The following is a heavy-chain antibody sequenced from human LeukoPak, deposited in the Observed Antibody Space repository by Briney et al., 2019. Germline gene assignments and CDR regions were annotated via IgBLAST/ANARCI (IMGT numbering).Heavy chain of an antibody. Sequence: GGPLRLSCAASGFTFSSYGMHWVRQAPGKGLEWVAVISYDGSNKYYADSVKGRFTISRDNSKNTLYLQMNSLRAEDTAVYYCAKDLTIFGVAMDYWGQGTLVTVSS. J-gene: IGHJ4*02. CDR2: ISYDGSNK. D-gene: IGHD3-3*01. V-gene: IGHV3-30*18. CDR3: AKDLTIFGVAMDY. CDR1: GFTFSSYG.